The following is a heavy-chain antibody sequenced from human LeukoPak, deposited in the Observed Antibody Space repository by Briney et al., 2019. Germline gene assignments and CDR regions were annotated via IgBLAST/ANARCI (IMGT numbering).Heavy chain of an antibody. CDR2: ISYDGRQN. CDR3: AKGVQLWFPDAFDI. V-gene: IGHV3-30*04. J-gene: IGHJ3*02. D-gene: IGHD5-18*01. Sequence: QAGGSLRLSCAASGFTFSTYAMNWVRQAPGKGLEWVAVISYDGRQNYYADSVKGRFTISRDNSKNTLYLQMNSLRAEDTAVYYCAKGVQLWFPDAFDIWGQGTMVTVSS. CDR1: GFTFSTYA.